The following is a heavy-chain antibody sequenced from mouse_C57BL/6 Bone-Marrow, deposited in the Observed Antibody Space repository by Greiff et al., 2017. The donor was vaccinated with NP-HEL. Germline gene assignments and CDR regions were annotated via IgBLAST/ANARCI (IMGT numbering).Heavy chain of an antibody. CDR1: GFTFSDYY. V-gene: IGHV5-12*01. CDR2: ISNGGGST. J-gene: IGHJ3*01. D-gene: IGHD2-3*01. CDR3: ARHRWSGIAY. Sequence: EVQLVESGGGLVQPGGSLKLSCAASGFTFSDYYMYWVRQTPEKRLEWVAYISNGGGSTYYPDTVKGRFTISRDNAKNTLYLQMSRLKSEDTAMYYCARHRWSGIAYWGQGTLVTVSA.